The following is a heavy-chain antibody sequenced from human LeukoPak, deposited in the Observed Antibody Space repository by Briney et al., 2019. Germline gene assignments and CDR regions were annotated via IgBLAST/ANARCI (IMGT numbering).Heavy chain of an antibody. Sequence: GGSLRPSCAASGFPFNNYGMNWVRQAPGKGLEWVSYISSSSSTISYADSVKGRFTISRDNARNSLFLQLNSLRAEDTAVYYCARGGAARPDYWGQGTLVTVSS. CDR3: ARGGAARPDY. J-gene: IGHJ4*02. D-gene: IGHD6-6*01. CDR2: ISSSSSTI. CDR1: GFPFNNYG. V-gene: IGHV3-48*01.